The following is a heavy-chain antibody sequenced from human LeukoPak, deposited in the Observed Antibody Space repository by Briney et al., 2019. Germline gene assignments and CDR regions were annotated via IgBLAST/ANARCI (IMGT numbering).Heavy chain of an antibody. V-gene: IGHV3-7*02. D-gene: IGHD6-19*01. Sequence: QTGGSLRLSCAASGFRFSDYWVIWVRQAPGKGLEWVAKINPDGSDKSYVDSVKGRFTISRDNAKNSLYLQMNNLRAEDTAVYYCARVGYSSGWYRNWGQGTLVTVS. J-gene: IGHJ4*02. CDR2: INPDGSDK. CDR3: ARVGYSSGWYRN. CDR1: GFRFSDYW.